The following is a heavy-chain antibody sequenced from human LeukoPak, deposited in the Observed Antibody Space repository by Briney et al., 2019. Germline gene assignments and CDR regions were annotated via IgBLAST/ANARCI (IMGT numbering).Heavy chain of an antibody. J-gene: IGHJ4*02. D-gene: IGHD2-15*01. CDR3: AKDGTRSGGNFDY. V-gene: IGHV3-9*03. Sequence: GGSLRLSCAASGFTFDDYAMHWVRQAPGKGLEWVSGISWNSGSIGYADSVKGRFTISRDNAKNSLYLQMNSLRAEDMALYCCAKDGTRSGGNFDYWGQGTLVTVSS. CDR1: GFTFDDYA. CDR2: ISWNSGSI.